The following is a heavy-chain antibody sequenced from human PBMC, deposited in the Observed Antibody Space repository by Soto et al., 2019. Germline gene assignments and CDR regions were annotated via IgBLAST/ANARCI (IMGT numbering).Heavy chain of an antibody. CDR1: GYTFTSYY. D-gene: IGHD3-10*01. CDR3: ARDFSVAPFDY. Sequence: ASVEVSCKASGYTFTSYYRHWVRQAPGQGLEWMGIINPSGGSTSYAQKFQGRVTMTRDTSTSTVYMELSSLRSEDTAVYYCARDFSVAPFDYWGQGTLVTVSS. CDR2: INPSGGST. V-gene: IGHV1-46*01. J-gene: IGHJ4*02.